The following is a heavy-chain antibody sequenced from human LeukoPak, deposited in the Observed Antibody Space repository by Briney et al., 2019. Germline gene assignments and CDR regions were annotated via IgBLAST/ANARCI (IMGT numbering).Heavy chain of an antibody. CDR2: IYTSGST. V-gene: IGHV4-4*07. Sequence: PSETLSLTCTVSGGSISSYYWSWIRQPAGKGLEWIGRIYTSGSTNYNPSLKSRVTMSVDTSKNQFSLKLSSVTAADTAVYYCARAPYYYDSSGHLADDAFDIWGQGTMVTVSS. D-gene: IGHD3-22*01. CDR1: GGSISSYY. CDR3: ARAPYYYDSSGHLADDAFDI. J-gene: IGHJ3*02.